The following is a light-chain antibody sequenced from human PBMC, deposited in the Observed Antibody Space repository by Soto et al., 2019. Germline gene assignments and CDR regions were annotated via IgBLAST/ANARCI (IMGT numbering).Light chain of an antibody. CDR3: QQRGNWPWLT. Sequence: EIVLRQSPGTLSLSPGARATLSCRASRSVNNYLAWYQQRPGQAPRLLIYDASNRATGIPARFSGSGSGTACTLTISSLEPEDSAVYYCQQRGNWPWLTVGGGTRVEIK. CDR1: RSVNNY. V-gene: IGKV3-11*01. J-gene: IGKJ4*01. CDR2: DAS.